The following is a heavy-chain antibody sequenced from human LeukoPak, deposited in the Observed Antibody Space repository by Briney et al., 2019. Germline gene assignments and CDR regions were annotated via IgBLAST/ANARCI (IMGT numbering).Heavy chain of an antibody. CDR2: IYYSGST. D-gene: IGHD6-6*01. J-gene: IGHJ4*02. V-gene: IGHV4-59*01. CDR3: ARGGRREQLAGDYVDY. Sequence: PSETLSLTCTVSGGSISSYYWSWIRQPPGKGLEWIGYIYYSGSTNYNPSLKSRVTISVDTSKNQFSLKLSSVSAADTAVYYCARGGRREQLAGDYVDYWGQGTLVTVSS. CDR1: GGSISSYY.